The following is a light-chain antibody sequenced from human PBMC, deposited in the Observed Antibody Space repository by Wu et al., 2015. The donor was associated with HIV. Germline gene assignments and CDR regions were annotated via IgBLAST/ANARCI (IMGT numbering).Light chain of an antibody. CDR1: ECTYDSY. CDR3: QQYDRSPPFYS. V-gene: IGKV3-20*01. Sequence: ATSECTYDSYVTSVSQQKPTATASHGSVIYRWLHQGRLASHDRFSGSASGTDFTLTISRLEPEDFAVYYCQQYDRSPPFYSFGQGTKLEIK. J-gene: IGKJ2*03. CDR2: RWL.